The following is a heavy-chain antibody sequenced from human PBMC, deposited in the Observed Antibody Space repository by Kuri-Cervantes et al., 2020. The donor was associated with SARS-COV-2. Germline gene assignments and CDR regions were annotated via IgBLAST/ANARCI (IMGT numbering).Heavy chain of an antibody. Sequence: SQTLSLTCAVSGYSISSGYYRGWIRQPPGKGLEWIGSIYYSGSTYYNPSLKSRVTISVDTSKNQFSLKLSSVTAADTAVYYCARHNRHYDFWSGYSSPYNWFDPWGQGTLVTVSS. CDR3: ARHNRHYDFWSGYSSPYNWFDP. J-gene: IGHJ5*02. V-gene: IGHV4-38-2*01. CDR1: GYSISSGYY. D-gene: IGHD3-3*01. CDR2: IYYSGST.